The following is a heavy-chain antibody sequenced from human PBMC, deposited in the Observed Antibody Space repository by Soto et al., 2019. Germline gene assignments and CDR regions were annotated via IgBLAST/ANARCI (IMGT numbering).Heavy chain of an antibody. V-gene: IGHV3-23*01. Sequence: QTGGSLRLSCAASGFTFSSYAMSWVRQAPGKGLEWVSDISGSGGSTYYADSVKGRFTISRDNSKNTLYLQMNSLRAEDTAVYYCANCPTVTVEGYHYYMDVWGKGTTVIVSS. D-gene: IGHD4-17*01. J-gene: IGHJ6*03. CDR2: ISGSGGST. CDR1: GFTFSSYA. CDR3: ANCPTVTVEGYHYYMDV.